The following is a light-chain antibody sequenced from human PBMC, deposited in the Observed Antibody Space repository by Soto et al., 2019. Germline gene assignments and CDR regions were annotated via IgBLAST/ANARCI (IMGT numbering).Light chain of an antibody. V-gene: IGKV3D-15*01. Sequence: ILLTQSPATLSLSPGERATLSCRASQSVRRYLAWYKQKPGQAPRLLSYDASTRATGIPARFSGSGSGTEFTLTISSLQSEDFEVYYCQQYNNWPRTFGQGTNVDIK. CDR3: QQYNNWPRT. CDR2: DAS. CDR1: QSVRRY. J-gene: IGKJ1*01.